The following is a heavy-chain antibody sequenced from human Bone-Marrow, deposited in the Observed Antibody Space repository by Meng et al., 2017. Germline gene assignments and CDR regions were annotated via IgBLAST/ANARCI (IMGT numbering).Heavy chain of an antibody. CDR1: GFTFSSYE. CDR2: ISSSGSTI. J-gene: IGHJ4*02. Sequence: GGSLRLSCAASGFTFSSYEMNWVRQAPGKGLEWVSYISSSGSTIYYADSVKGRFTISRDNAKNSLYLQMNSLRAEDTAVYYCATKTTELDNWGQGTQVTVSS. D-gene: IGHD1-1*01. V-gene: IGHV3-48*03. CDR3: ATKTTELDN.